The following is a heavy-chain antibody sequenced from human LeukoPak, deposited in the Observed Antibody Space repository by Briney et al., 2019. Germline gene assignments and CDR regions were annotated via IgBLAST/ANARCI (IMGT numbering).Heavy chain of an antibody. CDR1: GFTFYDYA. J-gene: IGHJ5*02. D-gene: IGHD3-16*01. CDR2: ISWNSGSI. V-gene: IGHV3-9*01. CDR3: ARTRLRLNWFDP. Sequence: AGGSLRLSCAASGFTFYDYAMHWVRHAPGKGLEWVSGISWNSGSIGYADSVKGRFTISRDNAKNSLYLQMNSLRAEDTAVYYCARTRLRLNWFDPWGQGTLVTVSS.